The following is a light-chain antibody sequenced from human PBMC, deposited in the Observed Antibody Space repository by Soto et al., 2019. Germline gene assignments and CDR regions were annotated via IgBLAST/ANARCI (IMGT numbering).Light chain of an antibody. Sequence: QSALTQPRSVSGSPGQSVTISCTGTGTYFRTYNYVSWYQQHPGRAPKLIIHDVNTRPSGVPDRFSGSKSGNTASLTISGLQAEDEADYYCCSYARDNVAFGGGTKLTLL. CDR2: DVN. CDR1: GTYFRTYNY. V-gene: IGLV2-11*01. CDR3: CSYARDNVA. J-gene: IGLJ2*01.